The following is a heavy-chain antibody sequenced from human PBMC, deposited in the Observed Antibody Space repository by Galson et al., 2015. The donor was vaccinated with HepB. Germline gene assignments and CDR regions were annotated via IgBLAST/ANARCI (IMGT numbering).Heavy chain of an antibody. Sequence: TLSLTCAVSGGSISSGDYSWNWIRLPPGKGLEWIGYIYNTGTTYYNPSLKSRVTLSVDRSKNQCSLKLTSVTAADTAVYYCARGGSSWYVPYFDYWGQGTLVIVSS. CDR3: ARGGSSWYVPYFDY. V-gene: IGHV4-30-2*01. J-gene: IGHJ4*02. CDR2: IYNTGTT. CDR1: GGSISSGDYS. D-gene: IGHD6-13*01.